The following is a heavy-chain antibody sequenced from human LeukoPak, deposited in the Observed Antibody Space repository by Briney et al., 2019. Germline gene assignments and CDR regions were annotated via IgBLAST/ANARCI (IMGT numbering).Heavy chain of an antibody. CDR1: GGSFSGYY. J-gene: IGHJ6*03. D-gene: IGHD3-22*01. CDR3: ARGRQDVTMIVVVMTAVSYYLDV. Sequence: SETLSLTCAVYGGSFSGYYWTWIRQTPEKGLEWIGEMNPSGSTNYNPSLKSRVTISVDTSKNQFSLELSSVPAADTAVYYCARGRQDVTMIVVVMTAVSYYLDVWGKGTTVTVS. CDR2: MNPSGST. V-gene: IGHV4-34*01.